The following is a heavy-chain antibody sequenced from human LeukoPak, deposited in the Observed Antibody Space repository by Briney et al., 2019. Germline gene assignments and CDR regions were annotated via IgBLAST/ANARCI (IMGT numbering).Heavy chain of an antibody. J-gene: IGHJ4*02. CDR2: ISHDGMNK. CDR1: GFTFSKYD. D-gene: IGHD3-3*01. V-gene: IGHV3-30*03. CDR3: ASEIIFGSFDY. Sequence: PGGSLRLSCAASGFTFSKYDMHWVRQAPGKGLEWLAVISHDGMNKKYVDSVKGRFSVSRDNFQNTLYLQMNSVRAEDTAVYYCASEIIFGSFDYWGQGTLVTVSS.